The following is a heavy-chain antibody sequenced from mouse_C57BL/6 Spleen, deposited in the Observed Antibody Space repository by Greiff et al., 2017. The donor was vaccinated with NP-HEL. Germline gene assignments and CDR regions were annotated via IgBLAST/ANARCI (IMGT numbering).Heavy chain of an antibody. J-gene: IGHJ3*01. D-gene: IGHD3-2*02. CDR2: IYPGDGDT. CDR3: AYSSGFAY. Sequence: QVHVKQSGPELVKPGASVKISCKASGYAFSSSWMNWVKQRPGKGLEWIGRIYPGDGDTNYNGKFKGKATVTADKSSSTAYMQLSSLTSEDSAVYFWAYSSGFAYWGQGTLVTVSA. V-gene: IGHV1-82*01. CDR1: GYAFSSSW.